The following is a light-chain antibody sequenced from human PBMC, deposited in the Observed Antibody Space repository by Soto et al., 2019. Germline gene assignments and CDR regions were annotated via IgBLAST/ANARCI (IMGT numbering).Light chain of an antibody. J-gene: IGLJ2*01. Sequence: QSVLTQPPSTSGTPGQRVTISCSGSSSNIGGNHVYWYQQFPGMAPKLLMYRSDQRPTGVPDRFSGSESGTSASLAISGLRSDDEADYYCSARDDSLSGVVFGGGTKVTVL. V-gene: IGLV1-47*01. CDR2: RSD. CDR1: SSNIGGNH. CDR3: SARDDSLSGVV.